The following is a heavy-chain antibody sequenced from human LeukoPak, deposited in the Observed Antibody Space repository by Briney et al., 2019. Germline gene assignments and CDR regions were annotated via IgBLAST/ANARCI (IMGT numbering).Heavy chain of an antibody. CDR3: ARGARGYYYDSSGYYDY. V-gene: IGHV4-30-4*01. D-gene: IGHD3-22*01. Sequence: SQTLSLTCTVSGGPISSGDYYWSWIRQPPGKGLEWIGYIYYNGSTYYNPSLKSRVTISVDTSKNQFSLKLSSVTAADTAVYYCARGARGYYYDSSGYYDYWGQGTLVTVSS. CDR2: IYYNGST. CDR1: GGPISSGDYY. J-gene: IGHJ4*02.